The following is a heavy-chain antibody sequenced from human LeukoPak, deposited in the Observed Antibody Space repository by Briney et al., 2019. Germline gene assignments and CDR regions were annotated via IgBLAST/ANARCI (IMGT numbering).Heavy chain of an antibody. J-gene: IGHJ4*02. Sequence: PGGSLRLSCAASGFTFSSYSMNWVRQAPGKGLEWVSSISSSSSYIYYADSVKGRSTISRDNSKNTLYLQMISLRAEDTAVYYCARDRFTRTLNLRPFDYWGQGTLVTVS. CDR1: GFTFSSYS. D-gene: IGHD2-2*01. CDR3: ARDRFTRTLNLRPFDY. V-gene: IGHV3-21*04. CDR2: ISSSSSYI.